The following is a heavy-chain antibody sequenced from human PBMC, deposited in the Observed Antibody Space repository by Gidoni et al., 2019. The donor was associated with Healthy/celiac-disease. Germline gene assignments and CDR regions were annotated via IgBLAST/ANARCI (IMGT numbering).Heavy chain of an antibody. Sequence: QVQLQESGPGLVKPSQTLSLTCTVSGGSISSGGYYWSWIRQHPGKGLEWIGYIYYSGSTYYNPSLKSRVTISVDTSKNQFSLKLSSVTAADTAVYYCARTPPSFWSGYSNWFDPWGQGTLVTVSS. CDR2: IYYSGST. D-gene: IGHD3-3*01. J-gene: IGHJ5*02. CDR1: GGSISSGGYY. CDR3: ARTPPSFWSGYSNWFDP. V-gene: IGHV4-31*03.